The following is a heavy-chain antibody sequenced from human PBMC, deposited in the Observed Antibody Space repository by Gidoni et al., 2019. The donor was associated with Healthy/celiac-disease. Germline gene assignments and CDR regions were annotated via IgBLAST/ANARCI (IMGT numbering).Heavy chain of an antibody. CDR3: ARGGRITTAFDI. V-gene: IGHV4-59*01. J-gene: IGHJ3*02. CDR1: GGSISSYY. D-gene: IGHD3-10*01. CDR2: IYYSGST. Sequence: QVQLQESGPGLVQPSETLSLTCTVSGGSISSYYWSWIRQPPGKGLEWIGYIYYSGSTNYNPSLKSRVTISVDTSKNQFSLKLSSVTAADTAVYYCARGGRITTAFDIWGQGTMVTVSS.